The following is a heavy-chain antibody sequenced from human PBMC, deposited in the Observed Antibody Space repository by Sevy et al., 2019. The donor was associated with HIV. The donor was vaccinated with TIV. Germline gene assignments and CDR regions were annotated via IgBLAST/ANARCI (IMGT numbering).Heavy chain of an antibody. Sequence: GGSLRLSCAASGFTFSSYWMTWVRQAPGKGLEWVANIKQDMSEKYYADSVKGRFTISRDNARNSLYLQMESLRSEDTAVYYCARAQQVTMLVVIGGLYFDFWGQGTLVTVSS. D-gene: IGHD3-22*01. J-gene: IGHJ4*02. CDR3: ARAQQVTMLVVIGGLYFDF. CDR1: GFTFSSYW. V-gene: IGHV3-7*01. CDR2: IKQDMSEK.